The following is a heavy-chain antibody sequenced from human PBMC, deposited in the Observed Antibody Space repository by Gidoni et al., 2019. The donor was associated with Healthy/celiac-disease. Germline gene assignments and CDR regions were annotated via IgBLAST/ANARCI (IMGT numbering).Heavy chain of an antibody. CDR3: TAKAARRTNDWFDP. Sequence: EVQLVESGGGLVKPGRSLRLSCTASGFPFGDYAMRWFRQAPGKGLAWVGCMRSKAYGGKTEYAESVKGRFTISRDDSKSIAYLQRNSLKTEDTAVYYCTAKAARRTNDWFDPWGQGTLVTVSS. J-gene: IGHJ5*02. D-gene: IGHD6-6*01. CDR2: MRSKAYGGKT. V-gene: IGHV3-49*05. CDR1: GFPFGDYA.